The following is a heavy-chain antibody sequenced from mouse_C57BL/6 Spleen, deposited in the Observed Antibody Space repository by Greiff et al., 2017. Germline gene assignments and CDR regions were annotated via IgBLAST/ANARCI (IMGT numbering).Heavy chain of an antibody. CDR2: ISPSSGYT. D-gene: IGHD1-1*02. CDR3: ARGGGGTSWFAY. J-gene: IGHJ3*01. CDR1: GYTFTSYW. Sequence: QVKLQQSGAELAKPGASVKLSCKASGYTFTSYWMHWVKQRPGKGLEWIGYISPSSGYTTYTQTFKDRATLTADKSSSTAYMQLSSLTKENSAVYYCARGGGGTSWFAYWGQGTLVTVSA. V-gene: IGHV1-7*01.